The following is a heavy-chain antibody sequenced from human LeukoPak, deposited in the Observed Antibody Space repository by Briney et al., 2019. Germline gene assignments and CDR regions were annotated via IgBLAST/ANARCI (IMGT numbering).Heavy chain of an antibody. Sequence: GGSLRLSCAASGFTFSSYAMHWVRQAPGKGLEWVAVISYDGSNKYYADSVKGRFTISRDNAENSLYLQMNSLRAEDAAVYYCAILRTNSDYWGQGTLVTVSS. CDR2: ISYDGSNK. CDR1: GFTFSSYA. CDR3: AILRTNSDY. D-gene: IGHD3-16*01. J-gene: IGHJ4*02. V-gene: IGHV3-30-3*01.